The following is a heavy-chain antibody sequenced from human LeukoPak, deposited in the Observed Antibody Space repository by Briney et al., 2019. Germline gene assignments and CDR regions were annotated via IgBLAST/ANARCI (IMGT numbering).Heavy chain of an antibody. D-gene: IGHD4-11*01. J-gene: IGHJ6*03. V-gene: IGHV4-34*01. CDR1: GGSFSGYY. CDR2: INHSGST. Sequence: SETLPLTCAVYGGSFSGYYWSWIRQPPGKGLEWIGEINHSGSTNYNPSLKSRVTISVDTSKNQFSLKLSSVTAADTAVYYCARLRRMTTVTTYYYYYYYMDVWGKGTTVTVSS. CDR3: ARLRRMTTVTTYYYYYYYMDV.